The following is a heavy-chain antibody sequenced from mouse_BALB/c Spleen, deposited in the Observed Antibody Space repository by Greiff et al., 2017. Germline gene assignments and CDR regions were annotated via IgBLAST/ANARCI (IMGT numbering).Heavy chain of an antibody. V-gene: IGHV5-12-1*01. CDR3: ARPPRYDYDAYYFDY. CDR1: GFAFSSYD. J-gene: IGHJ2*01. CDR2: ISSGGGST. D-gene: IGHD2-4*01. Sequence: EVKLVESGGGLVKPGGSLKLSCAASGFAFSSYDMSWVRQTPEKRLEWVAYISSGGGSTYYPDTVKGRFTISRDNAKNTLYLQMSSLKSEDTAMYYCARPPRYDYDAYYFDYWGQGTTLTVSS.